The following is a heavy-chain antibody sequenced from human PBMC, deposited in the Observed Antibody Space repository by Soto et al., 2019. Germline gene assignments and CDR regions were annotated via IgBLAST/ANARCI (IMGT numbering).Heavy chain of an antibody. CDR1: GFTFSSFG. D-gene: IGHD1-7*01. V-gene: IGHV3-48*02. Sequence: EVQLVESGGGLVQPGRSLRLSCAVSGFTFSSFGMNWVRQAPGKGLAWISFIDSSGTTRHYADSVKGRFTISRDNVQNSRYLQMNSLRDEDTAVYFCVSDPDGITACDYWGQGTQVTVSS. J-gene: IGHJ4*02. CDR2: IDSSGTTR. CDR3: VSDPDGITACDY.